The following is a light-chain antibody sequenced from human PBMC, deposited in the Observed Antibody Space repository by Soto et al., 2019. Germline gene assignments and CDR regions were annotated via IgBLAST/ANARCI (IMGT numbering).Light chain of an antibody. CDR3: KSYAGSNTYV. J-gene: IGLJ1*01. CDR1: KNDIGVYDF. V-gene: IGLV2-8*01. Sequence: HSALNRPPSASGSPGQAVTISCTGTKNDIGVYDFVSWYQHHPGKAPRLIIYEVVQRPSGVPDRFSGSKSGNTASLTVSGLQAADEADYFCKSYAGSNTYVFGSGTKV. CDR2: EVV.